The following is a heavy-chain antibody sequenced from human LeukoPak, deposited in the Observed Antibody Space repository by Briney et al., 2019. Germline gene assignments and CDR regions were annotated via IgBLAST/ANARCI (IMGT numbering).Heavy chain of an antibody. CDR3: ARDRYGDYPYDY. Sequence: GGSLRLSCAASGFTFSSYSMNWVRQAPGKGLEWVSYINSSSSTIYYADSVKGRFTISRDNAKNSLYLQMNSLRVEDTAVYYCARDRYGDYPYDYWGQGTLVTVSS. V-gene: IGHV3-48*01. D-gene: IGHD4-17*01. CDR2: INSSSSTI. CDR1: GFTFSSYS. J-gene: IGHJ4*02.